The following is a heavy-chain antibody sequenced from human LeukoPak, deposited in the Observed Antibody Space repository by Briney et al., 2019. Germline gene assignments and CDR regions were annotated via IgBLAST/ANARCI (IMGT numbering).Heavy chain of an antibody. CDR1: GFTFSSYS. D-gene: IGHD6-13*01. V-gene: IGHV3-21*01. Sequence: GGSLRLSCAASGFTFSSYSMNWVRQAPGKGLEWVSSISSSSSYIYYADSVKGRFTISRDNAKNSLYLQMNSLRAEDTAVYYCASGVGIAAAGYYFDYWGQGTLVTVSS. CDR3: ASGVGIAAAGYYFDY. J-gene: IGHJ4*02. CDR2: ISSSSSYI.